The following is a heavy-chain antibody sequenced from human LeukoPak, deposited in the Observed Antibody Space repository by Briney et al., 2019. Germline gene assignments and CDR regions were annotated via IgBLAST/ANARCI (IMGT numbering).Heavy chain of an antibody. D-gene: IGHD6-6*01. V-gene: IGHV1-69*05. Sequence: SVKVSCKASGGTFSYYAISWVRQAPGQGLEWMGRIIPIFGTANYAQKFQGRVTITTDESTSTAYMELSSLRSEDTAMYYCARSDYSTSSHMDVWGKGTTVTVSS. CDR1: GGTFSYYA. CDR2: IIPIFGTA. J-gene: IGHJ6*03. CDR3: ARSDYSTSSHMDV.